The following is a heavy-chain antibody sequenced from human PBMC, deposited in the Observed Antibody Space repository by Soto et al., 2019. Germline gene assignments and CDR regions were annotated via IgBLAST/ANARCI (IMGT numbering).Heavy chain of an antibody. Sequence: QVQLVESGGGVVQPGRSLRLSCAASGFTFSSYGMHWVRQAPGKGLEWVAVISYDGTNKYYADTVKGRFTISRDNSKNTMYLQMNSLRAEDTAMYYCANRVGTDYLGQGTLVTVS. J-gene: IGHJ4*02. V-gene: IGHV3-30*18. CDR2: ISYDGTNK. CDR3: ANRVGTDY. CDR1: GFTFSSYG. D-gene: IGHD1-1*01.